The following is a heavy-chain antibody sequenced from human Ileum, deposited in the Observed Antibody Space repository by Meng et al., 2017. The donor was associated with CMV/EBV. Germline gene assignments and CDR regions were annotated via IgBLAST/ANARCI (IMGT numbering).Heavy chain of an antibody. CDR2: IKGENEDT. CDR3: KRTNSKYARTTTPFDP. J-gene: IGHJ5*02. V-gene: IGHV1-3*01. D-gene: IGHD1-14*01. CDR1: YRFTNHG. Sequence: YRFTNHGMSWVRQAPGKGLEWMGSIKGENEDTKKEQGVHDKRRITIERDARKNYMELKSLRSKDKDTDDCKRTNSKYARTTTPFDPWGQGTLVTVSS.